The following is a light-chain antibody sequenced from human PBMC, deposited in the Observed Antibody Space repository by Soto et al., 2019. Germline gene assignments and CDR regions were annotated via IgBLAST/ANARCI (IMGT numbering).Light chain of an antibody. J-gene: IGLJ2*01. CDR1: SSDLGGLNY. Sequence: QSALTQPASVSGSPGQSITIPCSGRSSDLGGLNYVSWYQQHPGKVPKLIIYKVDNRPSGISDRFSASKSGNTASLTISGLQAEDEAHYYCSSYTSSSTLVVFGGGTKLTVL. V-gene: IGLV2-14*01. CDR3: SSYTSSSTLVV. CDR2: KVD.